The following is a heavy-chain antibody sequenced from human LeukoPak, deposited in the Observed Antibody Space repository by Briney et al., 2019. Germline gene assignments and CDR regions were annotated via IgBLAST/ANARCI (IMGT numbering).Heavy chain of an antibody. J-gene: IGHJ4*02. CDR1: GGSFSGYY. CDR3: ARTEMASSPRGYFDF. CDR2: INHSGST. Sequence: PSETLSLTCAVYGGSFSGYYWSWIRQPPGKGLEWIGEINHSGSTNYNPSLKSRVTISVDTSKNQFSLKLSSVTAADTAVYYCARTEMASSPRGYFDFWGQGTLVTVST. V-gene: IGHV4-34*01. D-gene: IGHD5-24*01.